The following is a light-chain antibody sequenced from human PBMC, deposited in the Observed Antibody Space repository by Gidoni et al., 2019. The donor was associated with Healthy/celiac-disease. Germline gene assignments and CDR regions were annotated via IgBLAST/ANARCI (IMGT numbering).Light chain of an antibody. CDR2: SNH. Sequence: QSVLTQPPSASGTPGQRVTISCSGSSSNIGSNTVNWYQQLPGTAPKLLIYSNHQRPSGVPVRFSGYKSGTSASLAISGLQSEDEADYYCAAWDDSLNGVVFGGGTKLTVL. J-gene: IGLJ2*01. V-gene: IGLV1-44*01. CDR3: AAWDDSLNGVV. CDR1: SSNIGSNT.